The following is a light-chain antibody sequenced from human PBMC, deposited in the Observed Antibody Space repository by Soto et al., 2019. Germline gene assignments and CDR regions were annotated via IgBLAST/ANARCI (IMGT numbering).Light chain of an antibody. CDR1: QSVRSN. V-gene: IGKV3-15*01. Sequence: EIVMTQSPATLSVSPGESATLSCRASQSVRSNLAWYQQKRGQPPRLLIYGASTRATGVPARFSGSGSGTEFTLSISSLQSEDFADYYCHQYNIRPPLIFGGGTKVEIK. CDR2: GAS. J-gene: IGKJ4*01. CDR3: HQYNIRPPLI.